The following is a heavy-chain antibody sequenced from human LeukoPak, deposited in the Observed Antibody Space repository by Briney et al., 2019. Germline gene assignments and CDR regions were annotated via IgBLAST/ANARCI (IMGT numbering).Heavy chain of an antibody. D-gene: IGHD5-24*01. CDR1: GGSISSSSYY. J-gene: IGHJ4*02. Sequence: SETLSLTCTVSGGSISSSSYYWGWIRQPPGKGLEWIGSIYHSGSTYYNPSLKSRVTISVDTSKNQFSLKLSSVTAADTAVYYCARGLEMATGPYYFDYWGQGTLVTVSS. CDR3: ARGLEMATGPYYFDY. V-gene: IGHV4-39*07. CDR2: IYHSGST.